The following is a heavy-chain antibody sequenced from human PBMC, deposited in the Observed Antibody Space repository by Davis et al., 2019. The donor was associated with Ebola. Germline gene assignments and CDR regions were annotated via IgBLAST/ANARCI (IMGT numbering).Heavy chain of an antibody. CDR3: ASGRGCSSTSCYPFDY. CDR1: GYTFTSYY. V-gene: IGHV1-46*01. Sequence: ASVKVSCKASGYTFTSYYMHWVRQAPGQGLEWMGIINPSGGSTSYAQKFQGRVTMTRDTSTSTVYMELSSLRSEDTAVYYCASGRGCSSTSCYPFDYWGQGTLVTVSS. D-gene: IGHD2-2*01. CDR2: INPSGGST. J-gene: IGHJ4*02.